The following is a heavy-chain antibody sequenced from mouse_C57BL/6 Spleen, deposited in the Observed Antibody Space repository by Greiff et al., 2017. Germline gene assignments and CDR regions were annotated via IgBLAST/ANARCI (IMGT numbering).Heavy chain of an antibody. V-gene: IGHV14-2*01. Sequence: VQLQQSGAELVKPGASVKLSCTASGFNINDYYMHWVKQRPEQGLEWIGRIDPEDGETKYAPKFQGKATITADTSSNTAYLQLSSLTSEDTAVYYCAPYYYGSSYDWYFDVWGTGTTVTVAS. D-gene: IGHD1-1*01. CDR3: APYYYGSSYDWYFDV. CDR1: GFNINDYY. CDR2: IDPEDGET. J-gene: IGHJ1*03.